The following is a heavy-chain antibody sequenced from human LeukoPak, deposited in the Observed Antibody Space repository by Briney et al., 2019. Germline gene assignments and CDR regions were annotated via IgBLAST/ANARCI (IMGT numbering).Heavy chain of an antibody. J-gene: IGHJ4*02. CDR3: ARCSSGMATTIDY. V-gene: IGHV3-74*03. D-gene: IGHD5-24*01. CDR2: ISSDESST. CDR1: GFTFSSYW. Sequence: GGSLRLACAASGFTFSSYWMHWVRQAPGKGLVWVSRISSDESSTTYADSVKGRFTISRDNAKNTLYLQMNSLRAEDTAMYYCARCSSGMATTIDYWGQGTLVTVSS.